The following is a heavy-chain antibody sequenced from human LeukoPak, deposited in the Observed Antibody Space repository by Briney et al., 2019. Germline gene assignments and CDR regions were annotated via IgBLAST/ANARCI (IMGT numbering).Heavy chain of an antibody. J-gene: IGHJ4*02. Sequence: KPSETLSLTCTVSGGSITSYYWAWLRQPPEKGLEWIGYVYYSGYSNYNPSLKSRVSMSVDTSVNQFSLKLASVTAADTAVYYCARHSIASDGARLFDYWGRGTLVTVSS. CDR3: ARHSIASDGARLFDY. V-gene: IGHV4-59*08. D-gene: IGHD2-21*01. CDR2: VYYSGYS. CDR1: GGSITSYY.